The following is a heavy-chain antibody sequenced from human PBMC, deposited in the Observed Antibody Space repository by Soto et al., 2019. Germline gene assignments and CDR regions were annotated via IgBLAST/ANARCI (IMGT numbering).Heavy chain of an antibody. CDR3: ARVTARSGYYQTRDHYGMDV. CDR2: IIPIFGTA. J-gene: IGHJ6*02. D-gene: IGHD3-3*01. CDR1: GGTFSSYA. V-gene: IGHV1-69*06. Sequence: QVQLVQSVAEVKKPGSSVKVSCKASGGTFSSYAISWVRQAPGQGLEWMGGIIPIFGTANYAQKFQGRVTITADKSTSTAYMELSRLRSEDTAVYYCARVTARSGYYQTRDHYGMDVWCQGPTVTVSS.